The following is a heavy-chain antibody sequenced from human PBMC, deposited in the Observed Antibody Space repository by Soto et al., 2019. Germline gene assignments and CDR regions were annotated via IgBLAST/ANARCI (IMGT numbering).Heavy chain of an antibody. CDR3: ARVRTSNPKFSSSPTLYYFDY. V-gene: IGHV4-31*03. CDR2: IYYSGST. D-gene: IGHD6-13*01. Sequence: PSETLSLTCTVSGGSISSGDYYWSWIRQHPGKGLDWIGYIYYSGSTNYNPSLKSRVTISVDTSKNQFSLKLNSVTAADTAVYYFARVRTSNPKFSSSPTLYYFDYWGQGTLVTVSS. J-gene: IGHJ4*02. CDR1: GGSISSGDYY.